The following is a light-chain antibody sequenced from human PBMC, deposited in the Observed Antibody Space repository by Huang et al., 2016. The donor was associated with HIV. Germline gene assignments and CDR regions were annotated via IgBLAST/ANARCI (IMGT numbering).Light chain of an antibody. Sequence: AIQLTQSPSFLSASVGDRVTITCRASQDITDALAWYQQKPGKPPKVLIYGASSLESGGPSRSSGSGSGADFTLTISSLQPEDFATYYCQQFKNYPLTFGGGTKVEVK. CDR1: QDITDA. V-gene: IGKV1D-13*01. J-gene: IGKJ4*01. CDR3: QQFKNYPLT. CDR2: GAS.